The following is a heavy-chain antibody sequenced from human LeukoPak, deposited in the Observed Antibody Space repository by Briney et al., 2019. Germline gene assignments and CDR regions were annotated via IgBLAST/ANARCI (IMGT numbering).Heavy chain of an antibody. CDR1: GGSISSYY. J-gene: IGHJ4*02. Sequence: PSETLSLTCTVSGGSISSYYWSWIRQPPGKGLEWIGYIYYSGSTNYNPSLKSRVTISVDTSKNQLSLKLSSVTAADTAVYYCARYDVDTAMGYDYWGQGTLVTVSS. V-gene: IGHV4-59*01. D-gene: IGHD5-18*01. CDR2: IYYSGST. CDR3: ARYDVDTAMGYDY.